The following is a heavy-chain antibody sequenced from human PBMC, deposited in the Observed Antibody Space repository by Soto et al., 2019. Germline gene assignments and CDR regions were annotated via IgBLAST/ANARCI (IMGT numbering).Heavy chain of an antibody. Sequence: QVQLVQSGTEVKKPGASVKVSCKASGYTFIKYFIHWVRQAPGQGLEWMAIINPDGGVTTYAQKLRGRVTVTSDTSTSTVYMELNTQTSEDTAVYYCARPYSSSWYGMGYWGQGTLVTVSS. V-gene: IGHV1-46*03. J-gene: IGHJ4*02. CDR1: GYTFIKYF. D-gene: IGHD6-13*01. CDR2: INPDGGVT. CDR3: ARPYSSSWYGMGY.